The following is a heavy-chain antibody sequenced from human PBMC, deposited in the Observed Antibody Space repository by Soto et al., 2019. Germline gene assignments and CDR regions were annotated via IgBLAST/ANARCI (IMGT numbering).Heavy chain of an antibody. CDR3: ARDLPRDLVRGSFDI. D-gene: IGHD3-10*01. Sequence: QARLVQSGAEVKKPGASANISCKASGYTFTRYNIHWVRQAAGQGLEWMGIIDTRGGSADYTQRFQGRVTMTRDTSTGTVYMELSSLGSEDTAVYYCARDLPRDLVRGSFDIWGQGTMVTVSS. CDR1: GYTFTRYN. CDR2: IDTRGGSA. V-gene: IGHV1-46*01. J-gene: IGHJ3*02.